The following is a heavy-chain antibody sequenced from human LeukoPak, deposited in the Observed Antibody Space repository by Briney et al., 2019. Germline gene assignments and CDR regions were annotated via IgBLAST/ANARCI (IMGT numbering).Heavy chain of an antibody. J-gene: IGHJ4*02. CDR3: ARDPNGDYALDY. Sequence: SETLSLTCIVSGGSISSSSYYWGWIRQPPGKGLEWIGSIYYSGSTYYNPSLKSRVTISLDTSKNQFSLKLSSVTAADTAVYYCARDPNGDYALDYWGQGTLVTVSS. CDR1: GGSISSSSYY. V-gene: IGHV4-39*02. CDR2: IYYSGST. D-gene: IGHD4-17*01.